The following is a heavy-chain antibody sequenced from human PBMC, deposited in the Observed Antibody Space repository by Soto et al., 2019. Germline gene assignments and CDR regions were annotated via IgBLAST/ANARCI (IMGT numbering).Heavy chain of an antibody. Sequence: QVQLQESGPGLVKPSETLSLTCSVSGDSIDSRPYSWGWIRQPPGTGLECIGTVYSRGSGYSNPSLRRRVTIAVDTSKYRFSLHLRSVTATDTAVYYCASHSVTGSGARGYFDLWGRGTLVTVSS. D-gene: IGHD3-10*01. CDR1: GDSIDSRPYS. V-gene: IGHV4-39*02. J-gene: IGHJ2*01. CDR3: ASHSVTGSGARGYFDL. CDR2: VYSRGSG.